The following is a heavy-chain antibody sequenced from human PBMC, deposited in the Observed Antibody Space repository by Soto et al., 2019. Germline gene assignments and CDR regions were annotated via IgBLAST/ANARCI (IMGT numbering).Heavy chain of an antibody. CDR2: IIPIFGTA. CDR3: ASRSYDTNYYYYGMDV. CDR1: GGTFSSYA. V-gene: IGHV1-69*13. J-gene: IGHJ6*02. D-gene: IGHD5-12*01. Sequence: TSVKVSCKASGGTFSSYAISWVRQAPGQGLEWMGGIIPIFGTANYAQKFQGRVTITADESTSTAYMELSSLRSEDTAVYYCASRSYDTNYYYYGMDVWGQGTTVTVSS.